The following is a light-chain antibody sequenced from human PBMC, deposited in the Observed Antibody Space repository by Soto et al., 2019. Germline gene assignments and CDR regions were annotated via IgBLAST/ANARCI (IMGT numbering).Light chain of an antibody. Sequence: QSVLTQPPSVSGAPGQRVTISCTGSSSNIGAGYDVHWYQQRPGTAPKLLIYGNSNRPSGVPDRLSGSKSGTSASLAITGLQADDEADYCCQSSDSRLSAGVFGRGTTLTVL. V-gene: IGLV1-40*01. CDR1: SSNIGAGYD. CDR2: GNS. CDR3: QSSDSRLSAGV. J-gene: IGLJ3*02.